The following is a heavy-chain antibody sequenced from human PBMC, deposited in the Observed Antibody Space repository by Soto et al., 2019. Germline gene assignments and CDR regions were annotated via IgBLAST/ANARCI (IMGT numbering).Heavy chain of an antibody. V-gene: IGHV1-3*01. CDR1: GYTFTSYG. CDR2: INAGNGNT. Sequence: SVKVSCKASGYTFTSYGIHRVRQAPGQRLEWTGWINAGNGNTKYSEKFQGRVTITRDTSASTAYLELSSLRSEDTAVYYFARDPNDRSAYYHHYYYGMDVWGQGTTVTGSS. J-gene: IGHJ6*02. D-gene: IGHD3-22*01. CDR3: ARDPNDRSAYYHHYYYGMDV.